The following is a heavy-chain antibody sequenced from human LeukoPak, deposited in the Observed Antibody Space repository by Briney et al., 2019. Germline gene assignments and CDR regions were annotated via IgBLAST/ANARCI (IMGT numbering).Heavy chain of an antibody. CDR2: ITDSGDTT. V-gene: IGHV3-23*01. CDR3: TKHHISRWYASYFDY. CDR1: GFTFSSYA. Sequence: PGGSLRLSCAASGFTFSSYAMTWVRQAPGKGLQWVSTITDSGDTTYYADSVKGRFTISRDNSKNTLYLQMNSLRAEDTAVYHCTKHHISRWYASYFDYWGQGALVTVSS. J-gene: IGHJ4*02. D-gene: IGHD6-13*01.